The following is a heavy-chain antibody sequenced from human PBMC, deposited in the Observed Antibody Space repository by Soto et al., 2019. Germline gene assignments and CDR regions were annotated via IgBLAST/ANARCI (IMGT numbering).Heavy chain of an antibody. CDR3: ARQGYSGYDASLDY. CDR2: IHYSGST. V-gene: IGHV4-39*01. CDR1: GGSISSSSYY. D-gene: IGHD5-12*01. Sequence: QLQLQESGPGLVKPSETLSLTCTVSGGSISSSSYYWGWIRQPPGKGLEWIGSIHYSGSTYYNPSLKSRVTISVDTSKNQFSLKLSSVTAADTAVYYCARQGYSGYDASLDYWGQGTLVTVSS. J-gene: IGHJ4*02.